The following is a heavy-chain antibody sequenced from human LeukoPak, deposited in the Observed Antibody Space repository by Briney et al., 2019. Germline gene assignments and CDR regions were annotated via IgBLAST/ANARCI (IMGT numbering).Heavy chain of an antibody. Sequence: ASVKVSCKTYGYTFIGYFIHWVRQAPGQGLEWMGWFDPNSGDTKYDEKFQGRVTLTRDTTTTTVYMESSSLRSDDTAVYFCARVRGGYCSGDRCYGDFFFDNWGQGTLVTVTS. V-gene: IGHV1-2*02. CDR3: ARVRGGYCSGDRCYGDFFFDN. CDR1: GYTFIGYF. D-gene: IGHD2-15*01. CDR2: FDPNSGDT. J-gene: IGHJ4*02.